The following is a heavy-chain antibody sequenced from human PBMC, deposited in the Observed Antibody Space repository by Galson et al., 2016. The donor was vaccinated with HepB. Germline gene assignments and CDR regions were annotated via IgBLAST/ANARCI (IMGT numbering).Heavy chain of an antibody. D-gene: IGHD3-16*01. J-gene: IGHJ6*02. Sequence: CAISGDSVSSNSAAWNWIRQSPSRGLEWLGRTYYRSKWYNDYAVYLKSRITINPDTSKNQFSLQLNSVTPDDTAVYFCVHLGGYGMDVWGLGTTVTVSS. CDR3: VHLGGYGMDV. CDR1: GDSVSSNSAA. CDR2: TYYRSKWYN. V-gene: IGHV6-1*01.